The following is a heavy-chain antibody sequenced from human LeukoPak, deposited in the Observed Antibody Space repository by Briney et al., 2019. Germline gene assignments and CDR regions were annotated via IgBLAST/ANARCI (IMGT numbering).Heavy chain of an antibody. CDR1: GFTFSSYS. J-gene: IGHJ4*02. CDR2: TTTSGTYQ. V-gene: IGHV3-21*01. CDR3: ARDGHRFDY. Sequence: PGGSLRLSCAASGFTFSSYSMNWVRQAPGKGLEWVASTTTSGTYQYYADSLKGRFTISRDNAKNSLYLQMNSLRAEDTAVYYCARDGHRFDYWGQGTLVTVSS.